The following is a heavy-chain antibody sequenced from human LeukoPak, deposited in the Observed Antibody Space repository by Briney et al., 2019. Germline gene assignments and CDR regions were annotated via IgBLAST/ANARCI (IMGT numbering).Heavy chain of an antibody. D-gene: IGHD3-3*01. CDR3: AKDQRFLEWLFDPLNWFDP. CDR2: LLYDGSYK. Sequence: GGSLRLSCAASGFTFSSYGMHWVRQAPGKGLEWVAFLLYDGSYKYYADSVKGRFTISRDNSKNTLYLQMNSLRAEDTAVYYCAKDQRFLEWLFDPLNWFDPWGQGTLVTVSS. V-gene: IGHV3-30*02. J-gene: IGHJ5*02. CDR1: GFTFSSYG.